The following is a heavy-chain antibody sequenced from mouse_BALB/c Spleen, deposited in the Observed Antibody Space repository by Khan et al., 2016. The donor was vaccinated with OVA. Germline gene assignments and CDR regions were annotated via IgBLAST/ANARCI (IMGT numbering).Heavy chain of an antibody. V-gene: IGHV1-7*01. D-gene: IGHD1-1*01. CDR3: ANHGSSSAWFTY. CDR1: GYTFTSYW. J-gene: IGHJ3*01. Sequence: QVQLQQPGAELAKPGASVKMSCKASGYTFTSYWMHWVKQRPGQGLEWIGYINPSTGYTEYNQKFKDKATLTADKSSSTAYMQLSSLTSEDSAVYYCANHGSSSAWFTYWGQGTLVTVFA. CDR2: INPSTGYT.